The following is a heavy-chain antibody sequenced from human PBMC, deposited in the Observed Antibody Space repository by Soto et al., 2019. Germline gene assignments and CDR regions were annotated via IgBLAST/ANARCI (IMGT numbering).Heavy chain of an antibody. CDR2: ISYDGSNK. V-gene: IGHV3-30*18. Sequence: PGGSLRLSCAASGFTFSSYGMHWVRQAPGKGLEWVAVISYDGSNKYYADSVKGRFTISRDNSKNTLYLQMNSLRAEDTAVYYCAKGSGGNSFNYYYGMDVWGQGTTVTSP. CDR3: AKGSGGNSFNYYYGMDV. J-gene: IGHJ6*02. D-gene: IGHD2-21*02. CDR1: GFTFSSYG.